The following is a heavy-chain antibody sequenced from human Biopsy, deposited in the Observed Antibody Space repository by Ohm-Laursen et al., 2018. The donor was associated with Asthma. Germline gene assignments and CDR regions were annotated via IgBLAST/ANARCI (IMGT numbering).Heavy chain of an antibody. J-gene: IGHJ3*02. CDR3: VRDGTDDAFDI. Sequence: SLRLSCTASGFSFSNFAIHWVRQAPGKGLEWVRVISKDASTQDYADSVKGRFTMARDNSKNTLDLQMNSLREEDTAVYYCVRDGTDDAFDIWGQGTVVSVSS. CDR1: GFSFSNFA. V-gene: IGHV3-30*01. D-gene: IGHD1-1*01. CDR2: ISKDASTQ.